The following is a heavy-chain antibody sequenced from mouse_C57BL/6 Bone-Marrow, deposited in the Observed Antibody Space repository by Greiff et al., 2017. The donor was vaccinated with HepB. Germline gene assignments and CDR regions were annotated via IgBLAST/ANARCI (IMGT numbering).Heavy chain of an antibody. CDR1: GYTFTSYW. V-gene: IGHV1-69*01. CDR2: IDPSDSYT. D-gene: IGHD4-1*01. Sequence: VQLQQPGAELVMPGASVKLSCKASGYTFTSYWMHWVKQRPGQGLEWIGEIDPSDSYTNYNQKFKGKSTLTVDKSSSTAYMQLSSLTSEDSAVYYCARLRTGTWRDYAMDYWGKGTSVTVSS. J-gene: IGHJ4*01. CDR3: ARLRTGTWRDYAMDY.